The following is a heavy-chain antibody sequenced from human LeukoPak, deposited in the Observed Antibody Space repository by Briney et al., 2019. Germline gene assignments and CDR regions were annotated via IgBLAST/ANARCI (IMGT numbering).Heavy chain of an antibody. D-gene: IGHD5-24*01. Sequence: GGSLRLSCAASGFTFSSYGMHWVCQAPGKGLEWVAFIRYDGSNKYYADSVKGRFTISRDNSKNTLYLQMNSLRAEDTAVYYCARDREVARRLAYYFDYWGQGTLVTVSS. V-gene: IGHV3-30*02. J-gene: IGHJ4*02. CDR2: IRYDGSNK. CDR1: GFTFSSYG. CDR3: ARDREVARRLAYYFDY.